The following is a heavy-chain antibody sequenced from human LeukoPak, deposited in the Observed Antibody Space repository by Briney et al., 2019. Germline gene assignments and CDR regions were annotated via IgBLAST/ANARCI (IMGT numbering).Heavy chain of an antibody. D-gene: IGHD2-21*02. J-gene: IGHJ4*02. CDR1: GFTFSSYG. CDR3: ARRGAYCGGDCYPLDY. CDR2: IRYDGSNK. V-gene: IGHV3-30*02. Sequence: GGSLRLSCAASGFTFSSYGMHWVRQAPGKGLEWVAFIRYDGSNKYYADSVKGRFTISRDNSKNTLYLQMNSLRAEDTAVYYCARRGAYCGGDCYPLDYWGQGTLVTVSS.